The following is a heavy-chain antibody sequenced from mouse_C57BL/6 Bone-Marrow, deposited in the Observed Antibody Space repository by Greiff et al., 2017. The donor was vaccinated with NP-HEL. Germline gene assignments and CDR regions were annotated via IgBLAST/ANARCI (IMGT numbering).Heavy chain of an antibody. CDR2: INPYNGGT. V-gene: IGHV1-19*01. CDR3: ARGSTSSGLDY. Sequence: VQLKQSGPVLVKPGASVKMSCKASGYTFTDYYMNWVKQSHGKSLEWIGVINPYNGGTSYNQKFKGKATLTVDKSSSTAYMELNSLTSEDSAVYYCARGSTSSGLDYWGQGTTLTVSS. D-gene: IGHD3-2*02. CDR1: GYTFTDYY. J-gene: IGHJ2*01.